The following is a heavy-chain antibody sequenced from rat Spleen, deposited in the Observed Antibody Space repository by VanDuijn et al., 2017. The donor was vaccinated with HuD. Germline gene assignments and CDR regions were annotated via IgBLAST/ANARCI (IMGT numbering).Heavy chain of an antibody. CDR3: ARLSNSGYALFAN. J-gene: IGHJ2*01. V-gene: IGHV5-7*01. CDR2: ISYDGSNT. D-gene: IGHD4-3*01. Sequence: EVQLVESGGGLVQPGRSLKLSCSASGFTFSDYYMAWVRQAPTKGLEWVATISYDGSNTYHRDSVKGRFTISRDNAKNTLYLQMDSLRSEDTATYYCARLSNSGYALFANWGQGVMVTVSS. CDR1: GFTFSDYY.